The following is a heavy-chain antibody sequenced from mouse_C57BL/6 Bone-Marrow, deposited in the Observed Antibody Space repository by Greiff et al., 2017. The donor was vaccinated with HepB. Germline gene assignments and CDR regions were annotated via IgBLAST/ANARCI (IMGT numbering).Heavy chain of an antibody. J-gene: IGHJ1*03. Sequence: VQLQQSGTELVKPGTSVKLSCKASGYTFTSYWMHWVKQRPGQGLEWIGNINPSNGGTNYNEKFKSKATLTVDKSSSTAYMQLSSLTSEDSAVYYCARLGYYSLRYFDVWGTGTTVTVSS. CDR1: GYTFTSYW. D-gene: IGHD2-12*01. CDR3: ARLGYYSLRYFDV. V-gene: IGHV1-53*01. CDR2: INPSNGGT.